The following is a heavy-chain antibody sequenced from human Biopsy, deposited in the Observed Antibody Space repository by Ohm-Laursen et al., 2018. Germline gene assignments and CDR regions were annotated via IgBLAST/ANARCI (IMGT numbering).Heavy chain of an antibody. CDR2: VKASDGTK. D-gene: IGHD1-26*01. V-gene: IGHV1-46*01. CDR3: ARGPHSGSHSCFDY. J-gene: IGHJ4*02. CDR1: GFTFTQFF. Sequence: GASVKVSCKASGFTFTQFFIHWIRQAPGQGLVWMGVVKASDGTKRYAHEFQGRVTISADESTSTSYMELSSLTTEDTAIYYCARGPHSGSHSCFDYWGRGTLVTVSS.